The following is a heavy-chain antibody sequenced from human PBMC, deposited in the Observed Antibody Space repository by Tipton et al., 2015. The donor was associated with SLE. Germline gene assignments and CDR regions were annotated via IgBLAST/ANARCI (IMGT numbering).Heavy chain of an antibody. CDR1: GGSISSGSYY. J-gene: IGHJ4*02. V-gene: IGHV4-61*02. Sequence: LRLSCTVSGGSISSGSYYWSWIRQPAGKGLEWIGRIYISGSTNYNPSLKSRVTISVDTSKNQFSLKLSSVTAADTAVYYCARTEATIFGVIIYFDYWGQGTLVTVSS. D-gene: IGHD3-3*01. CDR3: ARTEATIFGVIIYFDY. CDR2: IYISGST.